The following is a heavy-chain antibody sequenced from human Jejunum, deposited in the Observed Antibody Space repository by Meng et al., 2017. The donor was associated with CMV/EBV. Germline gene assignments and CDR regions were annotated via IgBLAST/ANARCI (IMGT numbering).Heavy chain of an antibody. CDR1: FDVNTYW. D-gene: IGHD3-3*01. CDR3: ARDQPNYYDPSHSFQY. CDR2: IKEDGSER. Sequence: FDVNTYWMSWVRQAPGKGLEWVANIKEDGSERFFVDSVKGRFTISRDDAQNSVYLEMNSLKVEDTGVYYCARDQPNYYDPSHSFQYWGQGTLVTVSS. J-gene: IGHJ1*01. V-gene: IGHV3-7*01.